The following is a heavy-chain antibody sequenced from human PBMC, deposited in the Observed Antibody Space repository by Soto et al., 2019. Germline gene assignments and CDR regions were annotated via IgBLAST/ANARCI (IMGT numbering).Heavy chain of an antibody. CDR1: GFTFSSYS. D-gene: IGHD1-26*01. CDR2: ISSSSSYI. Sequence: EVQLVESGGGLVKPGGSLRLSCAASGFTFSSYSMNWVRQAPGKGLEWVSSISSSSSYIYYAESVKGRFTITRDNDKNSQYLQMNSLRAEDTAVYYCARQDSGSYRYPFDYWGQGTRVTVSS. J-gene: IGHJ4*02. V-gene: IGHV3-21*01. CDR3: ARQDSGSYRYPFDY.